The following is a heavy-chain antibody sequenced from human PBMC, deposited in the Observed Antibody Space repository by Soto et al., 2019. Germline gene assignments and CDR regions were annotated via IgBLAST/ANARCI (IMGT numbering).Heavy chain of an antibody. CDR2: ISSSSSYI. V-gene: IGHV3-21*01. CDR1: GFTFSSYS. J-gene: IGHJ6*02. CDR3: ARGGYCSSTSCYFYYYYYGMDV. D-gene: IGHD2-2*01. Sequence: GGSLRLSCAASGFTFSSYSMNWVRQAPGKGLEWVSSISSSSSYIYYADSVKGRFTISRDNAKNSLYLQINSLRAEDTAVYYCARGGYCSSTSCYFYYYYYGMDVWGQGTTVTVSS.